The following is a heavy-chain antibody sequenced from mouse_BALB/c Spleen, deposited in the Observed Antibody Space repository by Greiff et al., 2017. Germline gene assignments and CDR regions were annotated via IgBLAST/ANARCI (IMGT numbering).Heavy chain of an antibody. Sequence: EVKLVESGGDLVKPGGSLKLSCAASGFTFSSYTMSWVRQTPEKRLEWVATISSGGSYTYYPDSVKGRFTISRDNAKNTLYLQMSSLKSEDTAMYYCTREGVYYGSSYDYWGQGTTLTVSS. CDR1: GFTFSSYT. J-gene: IGHJ2*01. CDR2: ISSGGSYT. CDR3: TREGVYYGSSYDY. D-gene: IGHD1-1*01. V-gene: IGHV5-6-4*01.